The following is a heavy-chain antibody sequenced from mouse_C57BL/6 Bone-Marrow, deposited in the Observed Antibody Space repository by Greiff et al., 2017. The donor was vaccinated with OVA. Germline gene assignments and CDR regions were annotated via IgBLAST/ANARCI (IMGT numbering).Heavy chain of an antibody. CDR3: ARQSTTGVDY. V-gene: IGHV5-6*01. J-gene: IGHJ2*01. CDR2: ISSGGSYT. Sequence: EVKLVESGGDLVKPGGSLKLSCAASGFTFSSYGMSWVRQTPDKRLEWVATISSGGSYTYYPDSVKGRFTISRDNAKNTLYLQMSSLKSEDTAMYYCARQSTTGVDYWGQGTTLTVSS. CDR1: GFTFSSYG. D-gene: IGHD1-1*01.